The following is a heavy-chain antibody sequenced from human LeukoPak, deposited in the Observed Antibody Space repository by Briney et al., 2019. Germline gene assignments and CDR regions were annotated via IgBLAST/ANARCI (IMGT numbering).Heavy chain of an antibody. CDR3: AKDIVVVPAAKFGPGLMDV. V-gene: IGHV1-2*02. J-gene: IGHJ6*04. CDR1: GYTFTGYY. CDR2: INPNSGGT. Sequence: ASVKVSCKASGYTFTGYYMHWVRQAPGQGLEWMGWINPNSGGTNYAQKFQGKVTMTRDTSISTAYMELSRLRSDDTAVYYCAKDIVVVPAAKFGPGLMDVWGKGTTVTVSS. D-gene: IGHD2-2*01.